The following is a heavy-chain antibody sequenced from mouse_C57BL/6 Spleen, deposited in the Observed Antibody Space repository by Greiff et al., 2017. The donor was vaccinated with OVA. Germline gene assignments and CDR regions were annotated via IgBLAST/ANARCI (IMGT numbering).Heavy chain of an antibody. J-gene: IGHJ3*01. D-gene: IGHD2-5*01. CDR2: IYPGSGNT. Sequence: QVQLQQSGAELVRPGASVKLSCKASGYTFTDYYINWVKQRPGQGLEWIARIYPGSGNTYYNEKFKGKATLTAEKSSSTAYMQLSSLTSEDSAVYFCARSGSNYSFAYWGQGTLVTVSA. V-gene: IGHV1-76*01. CDR3: ARSGSNYSFAY. CDR1: GYTFTDYY.